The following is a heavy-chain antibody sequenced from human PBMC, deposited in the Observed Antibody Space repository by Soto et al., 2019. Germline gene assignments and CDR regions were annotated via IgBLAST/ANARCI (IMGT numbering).Heavy chain of an antibody. V-gene: IGHV4-61*01. CDR2: IYYTGNT. CDR3: ARYDAESGSNKLDP. D-gene: IGHD5-12*01. Sequence: QVQLQESGPGVVKPSDTLSVTCTVSGGSVSSRSHFWSWIRQPPGGGLQWFGYIYYTGNTNYSPPLKSRATLSVDTSRNQFSLRLTSVTAADTAIYYCARYDAESGSNKLDPWGQGTLVTVSS. J-gene: IGHJ5*02. CDR1: GGSVSSRSHF.